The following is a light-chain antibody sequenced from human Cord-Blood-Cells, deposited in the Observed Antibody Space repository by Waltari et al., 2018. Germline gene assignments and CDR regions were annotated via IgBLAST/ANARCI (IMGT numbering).Light chain of an antibody. J-gene: IGLJ2*01. V-gene: IGLV2-14*01. CDR3: HSYTGTMTDV. CDR2: DVS. CDR1: SSDVGGYNY. Sequence: QSALTQPASVSGSPGQSITISCTGTSSDVGGYNYVSWYQQHPGKAPKLMIYDVSNRPSEGYNRLSGPKSGQPASPTISALHAAKEADDSWHSYTGTMTDVFGAGTKLTVL.